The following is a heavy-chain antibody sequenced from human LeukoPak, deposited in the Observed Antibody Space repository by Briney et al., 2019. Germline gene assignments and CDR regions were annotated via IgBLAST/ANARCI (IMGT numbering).Heavy chain of an antibody. CDR3: AGSITGYDFWSGYYPYYGMDV. J-gene: IGHJ6*02. Sequence: GGSLRLSCAASGFTFSSYGMHWVRQAPGKGLEWVAVIWYDGSNKYYADSVKGRFTISRDNSKNTLYLQMNSLRAEDTAVYYCAGSITGYDFWSGYYPYYGMDVWGQGTTVTVSS. V-gene: IGHV3-33*01. D-gene: IGHD3-3*01. CDR1: GFTFSSYG. CDR2: IWYDGSNK.